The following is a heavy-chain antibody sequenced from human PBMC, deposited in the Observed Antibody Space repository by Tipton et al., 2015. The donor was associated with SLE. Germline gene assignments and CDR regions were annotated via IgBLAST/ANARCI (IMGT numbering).Heavy chain of an antibody. V-gene: IGHV4-30-4*08. CDR3: ARSDRGGYYYYYMDV. D-gene: IGHD2-15*01. CDR2: NYYSGST. J-gene: IGHJ6*03. CDR1: GGSISSGGYY. Sequence: TLSLTCTVSGGSISSGGYYWSWFRHLPGKGLEWMGYNYYSGSTYYNPSLKSRVTISEDTTKNQFSLKLSSVTVADTAVYYCARSDRGGYYYYYMDVWGKGTTVTVSS.